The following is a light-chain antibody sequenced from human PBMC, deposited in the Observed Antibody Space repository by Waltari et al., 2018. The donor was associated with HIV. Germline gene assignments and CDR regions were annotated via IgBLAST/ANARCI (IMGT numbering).Light chain of an antibody. CDR3: AAWDDSLDGPV. CDR1: SSNIGRHS. CDR2: GNN. V-gene: IGLV1-44*01. J-gene: IGLJ2*01. Sequence: QPVLTQPPSASGTPGQRVIISCSGSSSNIGRHSVSWYQHLPGATPTLLIFGNNQRSSVVHDRFSGSKSATSASLAISGLRSVDEADYSCAAWDDSLDGPVFGGGTKLTVL.